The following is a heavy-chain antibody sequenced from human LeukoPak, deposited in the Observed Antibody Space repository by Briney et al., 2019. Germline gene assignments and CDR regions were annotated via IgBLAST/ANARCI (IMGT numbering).Heavy chain of an antibody. CDR3: ARHFVSSKYSSSSRSYYYMDV. J-gene: IGHJ6*03. CDR1: GYSFTSYW. D-gene: IGHD6-6*01. CDR2: IYPGDSDT. V-gene: IGHV5-51*01. Sequence: KCGESLKISCKGSGYSFTSYWIGWVRQMPGKGLEWMGIIYPGDSDTRYSPSFQGQVTISADKSISTAYLQWSSLKASDTAMYYCARHFVSSKYSSSSRSYYYMDVWGKGTTVTVSS.